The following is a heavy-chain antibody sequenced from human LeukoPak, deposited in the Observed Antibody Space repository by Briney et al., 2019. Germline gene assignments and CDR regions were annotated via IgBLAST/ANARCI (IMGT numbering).Heavy chain of an antibody. D-gene: IGHD3-9*01. J-gene: IGHJ4*02. Sequence: PSETLSLTCTVSGGSISSSSYYWGWIRQPPGKGLEWIGSIYYSGSTYYNPSLKSRVTISVDTSKNQFSLKLNSVTAADTAVYYCARGRSNDWFYWGQGTLVTVSS. V-gene: IGHV4-39*07. CDR2: IYYSGST. CDR1: GGSISSSSYY. CDR3: ARGRSNDWFY.